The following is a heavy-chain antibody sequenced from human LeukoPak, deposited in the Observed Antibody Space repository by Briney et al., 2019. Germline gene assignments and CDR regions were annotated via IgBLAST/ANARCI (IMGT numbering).Heavy chain of an antibody. CDR2: IYSGGST. CDR3: ARTRRDYDILTGYYGD. J-gene: IGHJ4*02. CDR1: GFTVSGNY. Sequence: GGSLRLSCAASGFTVSGNYMSWVRQAPGKGLEWVSVIYSGGSTYYADSVKGRFTISRDNSKNTLYLQMNTLRADDTAVYYCARTRRDYDILTGYYGDWGRGTLVTVSS. V-gene: IGHV3-53*01. D-gene: IGHD3-9*01.